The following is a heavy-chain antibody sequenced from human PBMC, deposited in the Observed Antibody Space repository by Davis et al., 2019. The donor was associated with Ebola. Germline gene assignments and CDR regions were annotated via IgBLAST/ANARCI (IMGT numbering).Heavy chain of an antibody. CDR3: ARHRDDSSGYYAEYYFDY. J-gene: IGHJ4*02. CDR1: GGSFSGYY. V-gene: IGHV4-34*01. Sequence: GSLRLSCAVYGGSFSGYYWSWIRQPPGKGLEWIGEINHSGSTNYNPSLKSRVTISVDTSKNQFSLKLSSVTAADTSVYYCARHRDDSSGYYAEYYFDYWGQGTLVTVSS. CDR2: INHSGST. D-gene: IGHD3-22*01.